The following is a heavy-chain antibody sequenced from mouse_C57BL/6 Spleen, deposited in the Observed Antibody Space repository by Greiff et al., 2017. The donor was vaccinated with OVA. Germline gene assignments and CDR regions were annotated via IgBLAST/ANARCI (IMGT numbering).Heavy chain of an antibody. J-gene: IGHJ1*03. CDR2: ISDGGSYT. Sequence: EVKLMESGGGLVKPGGSLKLSCAASGFTFSSYAMSWVRQTPEKRLEWVATISDGGSYTYYPDNVKGRFTISRDNAKNNLYLQMSHLKSEDTAMYYCARGGSTVVPYFDVWGTGTTVTVSS. V-gene: IGHV5-4*03. D-gene: IGHD1-1*01. CDR3: ARGGSTVVPYFDV. CDR1: GFTFSSYA.